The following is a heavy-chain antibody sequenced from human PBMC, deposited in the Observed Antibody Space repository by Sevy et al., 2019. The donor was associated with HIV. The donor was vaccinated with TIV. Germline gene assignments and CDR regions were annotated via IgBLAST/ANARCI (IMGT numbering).Heavy chain of an antibody. V-gene: IGHV3-30*18. CDR3: AKVSRGDYYYDSSGYGDYFDY. J-gene: IGHJ4*02. CDR2: ISYDGSNK. D-gene: IGHD3-22*01. Sequence: GESLKISCAASGFTFSSYGMHWVRQAPGKGLEWVAVISYDGSNKYYADSVKGRFTISRDNSKNTRYLQMNSLRAEDTAVYYCAKVSRGDYYYDSSGYGDYFDYWGQGTLVTVSS. CDR1: GFTFSSYG.